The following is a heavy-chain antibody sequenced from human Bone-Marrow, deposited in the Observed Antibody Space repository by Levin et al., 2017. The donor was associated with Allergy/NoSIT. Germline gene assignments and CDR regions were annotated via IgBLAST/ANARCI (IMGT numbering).Heavy chain of an antibody. D-gene: IGHD4/OR15-4a*01. CDR3: ARGEHGGAWLMDY. V-gene: IGHV3-48*04. Sequence: GESLKISCAASGFTFSSYSMNWVRQAPGKGLEWISFLTSSSDSIMYADSVRGRFTISRDNAKNSVFLQMNSLRAEDTAVYYCARGEHGGAWLMDYWGKGTLVTVSS. J-gene: IGHJ4*02. CDR2: LTSSSDSI. CDR1: GFTFSSYS.